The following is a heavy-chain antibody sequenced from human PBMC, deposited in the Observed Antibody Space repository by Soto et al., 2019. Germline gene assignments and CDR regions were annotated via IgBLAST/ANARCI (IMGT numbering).Heavy chain of an antibody. J-gene: IGHJ4*02. CDR1: GFTFSNYG. Sequence: EVQLVESRGGLVQLGGSLRLSCAASGFTFSNYGMNWVRQTPGKGPEWVSYISSSSSTTSYANSVKGRFTISRDKAKNSLYLQMNSLRDEDTAVYYCARGGAARPDYWGQGALVTVSS. CDR2: ISSSSSTT. CDR3: ARGGAARPDY. V-gene: IGHV3-48*02. D-gene: IGHD6-6*01.